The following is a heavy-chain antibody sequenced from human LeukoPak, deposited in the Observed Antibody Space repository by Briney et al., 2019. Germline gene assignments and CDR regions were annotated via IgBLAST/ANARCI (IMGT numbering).Heavy chain of an antibody. D-gene: IGHD2-2*01. CDR2: ISYDGSNK. V-gene: IGHV3-30-3*01. CDR3: ARASWGRNNWFDP. J-gene: IGHJ5*02. Sequence: PGGSLRLSCAAPGFTFSSYTMHWVRQAPGKGLEWVAVISYDGSNKNYADSVKGRFTISRDNSNNTLYLQMNSLRVEDTAVYYCARASWGRNNWFDPWGQGTLVTVSS. CDR1: GFTFSSYT.